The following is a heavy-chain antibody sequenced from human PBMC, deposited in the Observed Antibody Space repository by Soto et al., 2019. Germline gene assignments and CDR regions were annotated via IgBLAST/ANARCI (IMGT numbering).Heavy chain of an antibody. V-gene: IGHV1-18*01. CDR2: ISPNSGNT. Sequence: QVQLVQSGAEVKEPGASVKVSCKPSGYTFTRNGISWVRQAPGQGLEWVGWISPNSGNTDYAQKLQGRVTLTTDTSTNAAYLELRSLRSDGTAVYYCARDKDYMLDYWGQGTLVTVSS. D-gene: IGHD4-4*01. J-gene: IGHJ4*02. CDR3: ARDKDYMLDY. CDR1: GYTFTRNG.